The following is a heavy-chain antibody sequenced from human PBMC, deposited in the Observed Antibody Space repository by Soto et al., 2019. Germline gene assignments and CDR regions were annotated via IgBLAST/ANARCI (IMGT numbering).Heavy chain of an antibody. CDR2: IIPIFGTA. CDR1: GGTFSSYA. Sequence: QVQLVQSGAEVKKPGSSVKVSCKASGGTFSSYAISWVRQAPGQGLEWMGGIIPIFGTANYAQQFQGRVTITADESTSTVYMELSRLRSEDTAVYYCGGSPVDYYASSRYSNYYYYGMDDWGQGPTVTVSS. J-gene: IGHJ6*02. V-gene: IGHV1-69*01. D-gene: IGHD3-22*01. CDR3: GGSPVDYYASSRYSNYYYYGMDD.